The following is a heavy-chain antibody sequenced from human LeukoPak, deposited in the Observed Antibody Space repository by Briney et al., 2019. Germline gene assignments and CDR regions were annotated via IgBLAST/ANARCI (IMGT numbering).Heavy chain of an antibody. D-gene: IGHD3-3*01. CDR2: ISAYNGNT. CDR1: GYTFTSYG. J-gene: IGHJ6*03. CDR3: ARVDYYDFRSGYYMGYYYYMDV. Sequence: ASVKVSCKASGYTFTSYGISWVRQAPGQGLEWMGWISAYNGNTNYAQKLQGRVTMTTDTSTSTAYMELRSLRSDDTAVYYCARVDYYDFRSGYYMGYYYYMDVWGKGTTVTVSS. V-gene: IGHV1-18*01.